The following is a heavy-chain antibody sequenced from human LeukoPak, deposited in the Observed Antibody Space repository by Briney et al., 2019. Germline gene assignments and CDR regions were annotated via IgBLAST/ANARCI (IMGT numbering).Heavy chain of an antibody. CDR2: ISSSSSYI. Sequence: GGSLRLSCAASGFTFSSYSMNWVRQAPGKGLEWVSSISSSSSYIYYADSVKGRFTISRDNAKNSLYLQMNSLRAEDTAVYYCARVNLGHSYGWNYFDYWGQGTLVTVSS. CDR3: ARVNLGHSYGWNYFDY. D-gene: IGHD5-18*01. V-gene: IGHV3-21*01. J-gene: IGHJ4*02. CDR1: GFTFSSYS.